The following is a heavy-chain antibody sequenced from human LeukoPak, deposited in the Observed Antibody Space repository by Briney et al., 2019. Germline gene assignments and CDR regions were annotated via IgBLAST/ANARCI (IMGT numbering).Heavy chain of an antibody. CDR2: MNPNSGNT. V-gene: IGHV1-8*03. D-gene: IGHD3-10*01. CDR1: GYTFTSYD. J-gene: IGHJ4*02. CDR3: ARGLGGSGSYITDFDY. Sequence: ASVKVSCKASGYTFTSYDINWVRQATGQGLEWMGWMNPNSGNTGYAQKFQGRVTITRNTSISTAYMELSSLRSEDTAVYYCARGLGGSGSYITDFDYWGQGILVTVSS.